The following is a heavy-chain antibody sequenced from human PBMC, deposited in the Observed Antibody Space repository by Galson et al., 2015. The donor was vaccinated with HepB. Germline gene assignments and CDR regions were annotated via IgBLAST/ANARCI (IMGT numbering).Heavy chain of an antibody. J-gene: IGHJ3*02. CDR2: IRTKTDGGTT. V-gene: IGHV3-15*01. D-gene: IGHD7-27*01. CDR3: TAQKLGRGAFDI. CDR1: GFTFNNAW. Sequence: SLRLSCAASGFTFNNAWMHWVRQAPGRGLEWVGRIRTKTDGGTTDYTAPVKGRFTISRDDSKNTLYLQMTSLKTEDTAVYFCTAQKLGRGAFDIWGQGTMVTVSS.